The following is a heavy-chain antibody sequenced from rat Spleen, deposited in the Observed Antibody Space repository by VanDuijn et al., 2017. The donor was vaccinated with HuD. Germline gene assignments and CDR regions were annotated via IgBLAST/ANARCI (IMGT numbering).Heavy chain of an antibody. CDR2: ISYDGSVT. CDR1: GFTFSDYY. V-gene: IGHV5-29*01. CDR3: TRGGSPRY. J-gene: IGHJ2*01. Sequence: EVQLVESDGGLVQPGRSLKLSCAASGFTFSDYYMAWVRQAPTKGLEWVATISYDGSVTYYRDSVKGRFTISRDNAKSTLYLQMDSLRSEDAATYYCTRGGSPRYWGQGVMVTVSS. D-gene: IGHD1-11*01.